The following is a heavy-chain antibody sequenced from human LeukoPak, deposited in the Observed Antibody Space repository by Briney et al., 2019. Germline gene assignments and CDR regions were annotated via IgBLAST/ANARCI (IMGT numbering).Heavy chain of an antibody. Sequence: ASVKVSCKASGGTFSSYAISWVRQAPGQGLEWMGGIIPIFGTANYAQKFQGRVTITADESTSTAYMELSSLRSEDTAVYYCARELRFLEWSLPASDYYYYMDVWGKGTTVTVSS. V-gene: IGHV1-69*13. CDR1: GGTFSSYA. J-gene: IGHJ6*03. D-gene: IGHD3-3*01. CDR3: ARELRFLEWSLPASDYYYYMDV. CDR2: IIPIFGTA.